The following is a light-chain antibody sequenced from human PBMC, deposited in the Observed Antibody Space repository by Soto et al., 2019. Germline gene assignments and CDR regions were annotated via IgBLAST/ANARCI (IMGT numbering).Light chain of an antibody. CDR2: DAS. V-gene: IGKV1-5*01. J-gene: IGKJ1*01. CDR1: QSISSW. Sequence: DIPMTQSPSTLSASVGDRVTITCRASQSISSWLAWYQQKPGKAPKLLIYDASSLQSGVPSRFSGSASGTEFTLTISSMPPDDFATYYCQQYNSYSRTLGQGTKVEI. CDR3: QQYNSYSRT.